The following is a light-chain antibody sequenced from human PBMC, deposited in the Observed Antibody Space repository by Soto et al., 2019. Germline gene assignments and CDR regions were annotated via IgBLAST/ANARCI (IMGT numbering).Light chain of an antibody. Sequence: DIVMTQSPDSLAVSLGERATINCKSSQSVLYNSNKKNYLSWYQQRPGHPPKLLIFWASTRESGVPDRFSGSGSGTHFSLAISNLPAEDASVYFCQQYLRTPASPFGQGTKLEIK. J-gene: IGKJ2*01. CDR1: QSVLYNSNKKNY. V-gene: IGKV4-1*01. CDR3: QQYLRTPASP. CDR2: WAS.